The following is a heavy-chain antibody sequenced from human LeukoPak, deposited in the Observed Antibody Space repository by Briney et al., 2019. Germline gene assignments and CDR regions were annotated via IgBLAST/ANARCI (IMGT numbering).Heavy chain of an antibody. J-gene: IGHJ6*03. D-gene: IGHD3-10*01. Sequence: GGSLRLSCAASGFTFSSYAMTWVRQAPGKGLEWVSAISGSGGSTYYADSVKGRFTISRDNAKNSLYLQMNSLRAEDTAVYYCAKRGAGLLWFGELSLIDYYYYMDVRGKGTTVTVSS. CDR3: AKRGAGLLWFGELSLIDYYYYMDV. CDR1: GFTFSSYA. V-gene: IGHV3-23*01. CDR2: ISGSGGST.